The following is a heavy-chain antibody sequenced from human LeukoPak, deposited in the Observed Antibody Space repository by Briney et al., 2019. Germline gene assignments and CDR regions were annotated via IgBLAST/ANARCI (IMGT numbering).Heavy chain of an antibody. J-gene: IGHJ4*02. CDR1: GGSFSGYY. D-gene: IGHD3-22*01. CDR2: INHSGST. Sequence: SETLSLTCAVYGGSFSGYYWSWIRQPPGKGLEWLGEINHSGSTNYKPSLKSRVTISVDTSKKQFSLKLSSVTAADTAVYYCVTYYFDSSGPKKNYWGQGTLVTVPS. V-gene: IGHV4-34*01. CDR3: VTYYFDSSGPKKNY.